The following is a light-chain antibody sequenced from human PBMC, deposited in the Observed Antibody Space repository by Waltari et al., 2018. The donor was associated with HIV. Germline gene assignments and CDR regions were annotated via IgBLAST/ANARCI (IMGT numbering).Light chain of an antibody. CDR2: GNN. Sequence: QSVLTQPPSVSGAPGQRVPIPCTGSSSNIGAGYDVHWYQHLPGTAPKLLIYGNNNRPSGVPDRFSGSKSGTSASLAITGLQADDEADYYCQSYDSSLSGVFGGGTKLTVL. CDR1: SSNIGAGYD. J-gene: IGLJ3*02. V-gene: IGLV1-40*01. CDR3: QSYDSSLSGV.